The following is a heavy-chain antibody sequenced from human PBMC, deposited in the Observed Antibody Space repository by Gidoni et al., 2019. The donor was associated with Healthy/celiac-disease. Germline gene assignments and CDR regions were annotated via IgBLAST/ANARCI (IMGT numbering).Heavy chain of an antibody. CDR2: ISYDGSNK. J-gene: IGHJ4*02. V-gene: IGHV3-30*18. Sequence: QVQLVESGGGVVQPGRSLRLSCAASGVTFSSYVMHWVRQAPGKGLEWVAVISYDGSNKYYADSVKGRFTISRDNSKNTLYLQMNSLRAEDTAVYYCAKDSSPRKRYYGSGTCFDYWGQGTLVTVSS. CDR3: AKDSSPRKRYYGSGTCFDY. CDR1: GVTFSSYV. D-gene: IGHD3-10*01.